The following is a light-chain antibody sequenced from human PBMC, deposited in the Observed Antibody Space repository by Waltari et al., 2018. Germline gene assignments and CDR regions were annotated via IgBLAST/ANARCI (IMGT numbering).Light chain of an antibody. CDR3: ASYTSTRTVV. J-gene: IGLJ2*01. CDR1: SSDVGGYNY. V-gene: IGLV2-14*03. Sequence: QSALTQPASVSGSPGQSITISCSGTSSDVGGYNYVSWYQQHPGNAPKLIIFDVTRWPSGVSNRFSRSKSGNTASLTIFGLQAEDEADYYCASYTSTRTVVFGGGTRVTVL. CDR2: DVT.